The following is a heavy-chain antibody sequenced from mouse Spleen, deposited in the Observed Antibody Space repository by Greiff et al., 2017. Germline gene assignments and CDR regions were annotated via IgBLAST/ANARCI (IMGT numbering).Heavy chain of an antibody. CDR3: ARGRYDGYFDV. CDR2: ISSGSSTI. Sequence: EVKLMESGGGLVKPGGSLKLSCAASGFTFSDYGMHWVRQAPEKGLEWVAYISSGSSTIYYADTVKGRFTISRDNAKNTLFLQMTSLRSEDTAMYYCARGRYDGYFDVWGAGTTVTVSS. V-gene: IGHV5-17*01. J-gene: IGHJ1*01. D-gene: IGHD2-14*01. CDR1: GFTFSDYG.